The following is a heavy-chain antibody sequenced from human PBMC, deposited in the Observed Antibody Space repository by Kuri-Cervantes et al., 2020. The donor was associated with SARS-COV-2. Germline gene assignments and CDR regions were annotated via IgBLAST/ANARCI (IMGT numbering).Heavy chain of an antibody. D-gene: IGHD6-13*01. CDR3: ARGGAAGFYFDY. J-gene: IGHJ4*02. Sequence: GESLKISCAASGFTFSSYSMNWVRQAPGKGLEWVSSISSSSSYIYYADSVKGRFTISRDNAKNSLYLQMNSLRAEDTAVYYCARGGAAGFYFDYWGQGTLVTVSS. CDR2: ISSSSSYI. V-gene: IGHV3-21*01. CDR1: GFTFSSYS.